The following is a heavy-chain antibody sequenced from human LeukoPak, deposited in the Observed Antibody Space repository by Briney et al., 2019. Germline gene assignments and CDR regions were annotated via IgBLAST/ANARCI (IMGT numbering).Heavy chain of an antibody. J-gene: IGHJ4*02. CDR1: GGSISSYY. Sequence: PSETLSLTCTVSGGSISSYYWSWIRQPPGKGLEWIGYIYYSGSTNYNPSLKSRVTISVDTSKNQFSLKLSSVTAADTAVYCCATLNDILTGYRYFDYWGQGTLVTVSS. CDR2: IYYSGST. CDR3: ATLNDILTGYRYFDY. V-gene: IGHV4-59*01. D-gene: IGHD3-9*01.